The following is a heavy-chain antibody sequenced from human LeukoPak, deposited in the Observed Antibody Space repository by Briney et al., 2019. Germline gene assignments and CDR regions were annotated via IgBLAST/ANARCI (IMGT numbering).Heavy chain of an antibody. V-gene: IGHV3-7*01. CDR2: IKQDGREK. CDR1: GFSFSSYW. J-gene: IGHJ6*03. D-gene: IGHD3-16*02. Sequence: GGSLRLSCAASGFSFSSYWMSWVRQAPGKGLEWVGNIKQDGREKYYVDSVKGRFTISRDNAKNSLYLQMNSLRAEDTAVYYCARESIMITFGGVIVSRYMDVWGKGTTVTVSS. CDR3: ARESIMITFGGVIVSRYMDV.